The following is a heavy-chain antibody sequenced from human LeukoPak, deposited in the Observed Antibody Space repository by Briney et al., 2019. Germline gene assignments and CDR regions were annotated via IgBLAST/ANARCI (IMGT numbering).Heavy chain of an antibody. Sequence: SETLSLTCTVSGXSISRYYWSWIRQPPGKGLEWIGHIYYTGSTYHNPSLKSRVTISVDTSRNQFSLSLSSVTAADTAVYYCARVPDDGDYGGWYFDLWGRGTLVTVSS. CDR1: GXSISRYY. J-gene: IGHJ2*01. CDR3: ARVPDDGDYGGWYFDL. CDR2: IYYTGST. V-gene: IGHV4-59*01. D-gene: IGHD4-17*01.